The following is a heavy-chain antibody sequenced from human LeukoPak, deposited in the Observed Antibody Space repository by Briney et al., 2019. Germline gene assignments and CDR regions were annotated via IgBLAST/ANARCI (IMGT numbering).Heavy chain of an antibody. CDR2: MNPNSGNT. CDR1: GYTFSNYD. J-gene: IGHJ3*02. Sequence: ASVKVSCKASGYTFSNYDVNWVRQATGQGLEWMGGMNPNSGNTDYAQNFQGRVTMTRDTSISTAYMELSSLRFEDTAVYYCARVRYDSSGYYASDIWGQGTMVTVSS. V-gene: IGHV1-8*01. D-gene: IGHD3-22*01. CDR3: ARVRYDSSGYYASDI.